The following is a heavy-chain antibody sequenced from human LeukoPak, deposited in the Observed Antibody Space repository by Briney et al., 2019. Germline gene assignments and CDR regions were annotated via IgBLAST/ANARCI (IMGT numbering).Heavy chain of an antibody. V-gene: IGHV3-74*01. J-gene: IGHJ4*02. CDR1: GFTFSRYW. CDR3: TKDMGNNRVFDY. D-gene: IGHD1-14*01. Sequence: GGSLRLSCAASGFTFSRYWMHWVRQAPGEGLVWVSRINSDESTTTYADSVKGRFTISRDNAKNTLYLQMNSLRAEDTAVYYCTKDMGNNRVFDYWGQGTLVTVSS. CDR2: INSDESTT.